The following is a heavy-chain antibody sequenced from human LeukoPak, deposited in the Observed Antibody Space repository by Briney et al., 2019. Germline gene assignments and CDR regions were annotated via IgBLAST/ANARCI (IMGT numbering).Heavy chain of an antibody. CDR1: GGTFSSYA. Sequence: SVKVSCKASGGTFSSYAISWVRQAPGQGLEWMGGIIPIFGTANYAQRFQGRVTITADESTSTAYMELSSLRSEDTAVYYCAREFFVVVPAADLYYYYGMDVWGKGTTVTVSS. CDR3: AREFFVVVPAADLYYYYGMDV. CDR2: IIPIFGTA. J-gene: IGHJ6*04. V-gene: IGHV1-69*13. D-gene: IGHD2-2*01.